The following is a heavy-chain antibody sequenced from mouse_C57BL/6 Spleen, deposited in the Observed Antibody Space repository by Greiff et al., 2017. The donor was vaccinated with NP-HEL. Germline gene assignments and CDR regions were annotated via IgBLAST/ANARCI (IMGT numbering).Heavy chain of an antibody. Sequence: VQLQQPGAELVKPGASVKLSCKASGYTFTSYWMQWVKQRPGQGLEWIGEIDPSDSYTNYNQKFKGKATLTVDTSSSTAYMQLSSLTSEDSAVYYCARLEYYGSRAMDYWGQGTSVTVSS. CDR1: GYTFTSYW. V-gene: IGHV1-50*01. CDR2: IDPSDSYT. D-gene: IGHD1-1*01. J-gene: IGHJ4*01. CDR3: ARLEYYGSRAMDY.